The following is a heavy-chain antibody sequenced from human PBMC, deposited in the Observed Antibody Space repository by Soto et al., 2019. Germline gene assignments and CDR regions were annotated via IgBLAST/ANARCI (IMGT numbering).Heavy chain of an antibody. V-gene: IGHV3-23*01. CDR2: ISGSAAST. CDR3: AKWTGRYCSGGRCYLDDPFDY. Sequence: EVHLLESGGDLEQPGGSLRLSCAASGFTFSNYAMSWVRQAPGKGLDWVSGISGSAASTFYADSVKGRFTISRDNSKNTLYLQMNSLSAEDTAVYYCAKWTGRYCSGGRCYLDDPFDYWGQGTLVTVSS. J-gene: IGHJ4*02. CDR1: GFTFSNYA. D-gene: IGHD2-15*01.